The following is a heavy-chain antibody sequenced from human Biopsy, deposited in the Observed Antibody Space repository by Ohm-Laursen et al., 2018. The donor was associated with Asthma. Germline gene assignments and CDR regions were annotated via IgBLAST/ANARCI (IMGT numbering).Heavy chain of an antibody. J-gene: IGHJ3*02. D-gene: IGHD3-9*01. CDR1: GYTFINYA. CDR3: ARTYYGFLTGQVNDAFVI. CDR2: INAGNGNT. Sequence: GASVKVSCKASGYTFINYAIHWVRQAPGQRLEWMGWINAGNGNTKYSQKFQGRVTITRDTSASTAYMELSSLRSEDTAVYYCARTYYGFLTGQVNDAFVIWGQGTMVTVSS. V-gene: IGHV1-3*01.